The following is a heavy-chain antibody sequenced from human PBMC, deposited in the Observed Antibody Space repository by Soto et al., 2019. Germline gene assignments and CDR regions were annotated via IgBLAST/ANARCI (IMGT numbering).Heavy chain of an antibody. CDR2: ISAYNGNT. CDR3: ARVDIVVVVAAPDNWLDP. J-gene: IGHJ5*02. CDR1: GYTFTSYG. Sequence: GASVKVSCKASGYTFTSYGISWVRQAPGQGLEWMGWISAYNGNTNYAQKLQGRVTMTTDTSTSTAYMELRSLRSDDTAVYYCARVDIVVVVAAPDNWLDPWGQGTLVTVSS. V-gene: IGHV1-18*01. D-gene: IGHD2-15*01.